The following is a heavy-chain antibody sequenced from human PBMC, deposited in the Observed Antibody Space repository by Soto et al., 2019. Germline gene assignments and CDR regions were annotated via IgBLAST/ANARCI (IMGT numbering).Heavy chain of an antibody. CDR3: AKEETVISHYYYYSGMDV. D-gene: IGHD4-4*01. CDR2: ISGTGGIT. J-gene: IGHJ6*02. V-gene: IGHV3-23*01. Sequence: EVQLLESGGGLVQPGGSLRLSCAASGFTFSSYAMNWVRQAPGKGLEWVSGISGTGGITYHADSVKGRFTISRDNSKNTVYLQMHSLRAEDTAVYFCAKEETVISHYYYYSGMDVWGQGTTVTVSS. CDR1: GFTFSSYA.